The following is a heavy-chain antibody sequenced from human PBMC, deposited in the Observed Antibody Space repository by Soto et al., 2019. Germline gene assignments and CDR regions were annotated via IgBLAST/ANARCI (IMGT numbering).Heavy chain of an antibody. Sequence: PGWSLRLSCAASGFTFRNYRMHWVRQAPGKGLEWVALISFDGSSKYYADSVKGRFTISRDNSKNTVYVQMNSLRGEDTAVYYCAREDLRPPSNYYGMDVWGQGTTVTVSS. J-gene: IGHJ6*02. CDR1: GFTFRNYR. D-gene: IGHD4-17*01. CDR2: ISFDGSSK. CDR3: AREDLRPPSNYYGMDV. V-gene: IGHV3-30-3*01.